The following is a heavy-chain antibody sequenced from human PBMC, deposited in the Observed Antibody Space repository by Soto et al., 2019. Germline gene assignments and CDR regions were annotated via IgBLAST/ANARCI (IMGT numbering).Heavy chain of an antibody. CDR3: ARYELSVRGVIKYGMDV. J-gene: IGHJ6*02. CDR1: GGTFSSYA. CDR2: IIPIFGTA. Sequence: ASVKVSCKASGGTFSSYAISWVRQAPGQGLEWMGGIIPIFGTANYAQKFQGRVTITADESTSTAYMELSSLRSEDTAVYYCARYELSVRGVIKYGMDVWGQGTTVTVSS. V-gene: IGHV1-69*13. D-gene: IGHD3-10*01.